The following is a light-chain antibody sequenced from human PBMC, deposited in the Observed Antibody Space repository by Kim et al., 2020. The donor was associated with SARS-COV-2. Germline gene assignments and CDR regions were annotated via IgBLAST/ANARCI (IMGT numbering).Light chain of an antibody. V-gene: IGLV1-47*01. J-gene: IGLJ3*02. CDR3: AAWDDSLSGWV. CDR2: RDD. CDR1: SSNIGSNY. Sequence: QSVLTQPPSASGTPGQRVTISCSGSSSNIGSNYVYWYQQLPGTAPKLLINRDDQRPSGVPDRFSGSKSGTSASLAISGLRSEDEADYYCAAWDDSLSGWVFGGGTQLTVL.